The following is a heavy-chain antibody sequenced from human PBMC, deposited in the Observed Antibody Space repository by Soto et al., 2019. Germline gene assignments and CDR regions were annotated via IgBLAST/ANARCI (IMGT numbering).Heavy chain of an antibody. CDR1: GYSFTSYW. D-gene: IGHD6-13*01. CDR2: IYPGDSAP. J-gene: IGHJ4*02. V-gene: IGHV5-51*01. Sequence: GESLKISCKGSGYSFTSYWIGWVRQMPGKGLEWMGIIYPGDSAPRYSPSFQGQVTISVDKSISTAYLQWSSLKASDTAMYYCARLGPVSSSWYDPVDYWGQGTLVTVSS. CDR3: ARLGPVSSSWYDPVDY.